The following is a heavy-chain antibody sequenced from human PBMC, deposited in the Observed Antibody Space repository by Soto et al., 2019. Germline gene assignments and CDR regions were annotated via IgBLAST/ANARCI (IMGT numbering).Heavy chain of an antibody. Sequence: PGGSLRLSCAASGFTFSGSAMHWVRQASGKGLEGVGRIRSKANSYATAYAASGKGRITISRDESKNTAYLQMNSRETEETADYYYTKHYRPQVDYSSGPRSHDDFHIWGQATLV. CDR2: IRSKANSYAT. D-gene: IGHD3-22*01. CDR1: GFTFSGSA. CDR3: TKHYRPQVDYSSGPRSHDDFHI. V-gene: IGHV3-73*01. J-gene: IGHJ3*02.